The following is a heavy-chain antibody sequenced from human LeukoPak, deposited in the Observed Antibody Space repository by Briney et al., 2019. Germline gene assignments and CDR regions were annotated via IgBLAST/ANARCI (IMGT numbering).Heavy chain of an antibody. J-gene: IGHJ3*02. CDR2: IYYSGST. Sequence: PSETLSLTCTVSGGSISSYYWSWIRQPPGKGLEWIGYIYYSGSTNYNPSLKSRVTISVDTSKNQFSLKLSSVTAADTAVYYCARGGKKQQLVQRAFDIWGQGTMVTVSS. CDR3: ARGGKKQQLVQRAFDI. D-gene: IGHD6-13*01. V-gene: IGHV4-59*01. CDR1: GGSISSYY.